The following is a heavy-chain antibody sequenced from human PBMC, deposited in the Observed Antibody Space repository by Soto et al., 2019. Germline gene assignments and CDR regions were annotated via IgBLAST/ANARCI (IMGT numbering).Heavy chain of an antibody. V-gene: IGHV1-18*01. CDR2: INVYNGNT. CDR3: ARDQSWHDLVWWFDP. D-gene: IGHD1-1*01. Sequence: EASVKVSCKASGYTFTSCGSSWVRQAPGQGLEWMGWINVYNGNTKYAQKVQGRVTMTEDTSTDTAYMELSSLRSEDTAVYYCARDQSWHDLVWWFDPWGQGTLVTVS. CDR1: GYTFTSCG. J-gene: IGHJ5*02.